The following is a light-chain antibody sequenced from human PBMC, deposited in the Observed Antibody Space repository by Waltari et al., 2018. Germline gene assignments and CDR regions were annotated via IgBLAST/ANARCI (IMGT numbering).Light chain of an antibody. CDR3: GSYTSSSSLDVV. Sequence: QSALTQPASVPGSPGQSITIPCTGTSSELGGYNSVSWNQQHPGKAPKVIIYEVSNRPSGVSHRFSGSKSGNTASLTISGLQADDEADYYCGSYTSSSSLDVVFGGGTELTVL. CDR2: EVS. J-gene: IGLJ3*02. CDR1: SSELGGYNS. V-gene: IGLV2-14*03.